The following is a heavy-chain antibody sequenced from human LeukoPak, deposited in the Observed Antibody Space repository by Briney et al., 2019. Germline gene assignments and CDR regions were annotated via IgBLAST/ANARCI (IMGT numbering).Heavy chain of an antibody. CDR2: IYHSGST. D-gene: IGHD3-22*01. CDR1: GGSISSGGYS. J-gene: IGHJ4*02. V-gene: IGHV4-30-2*01. Sequence: PSQTLSLTCAVSGGSISSGGYSWSWIRQPPGKGLEWIGYIYHSGSTYYNPSLKSRVTISVDRSKNQFSLKLSSVTAADTAVYYCASSYYYDSSGWRAFDYWGQGTLVTVSS. CDR3: ASSYYYDSSGWRAFDY.